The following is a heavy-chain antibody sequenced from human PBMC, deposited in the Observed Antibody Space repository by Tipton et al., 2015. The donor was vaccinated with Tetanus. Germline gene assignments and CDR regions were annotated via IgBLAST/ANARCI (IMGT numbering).Heavy chain of an antibody. V-gene: IGHV4-34*01. CDR1: VGSFSGYY. CDR3: ARDHRLSASYAGWFDP. J-gene: IGHJ5*02. CDR2: INHSGGT. Sequence: TLSLTCAVYVGSFSGYYWSWIRQPPGKGLEWIGEINHSGGTNYNPSLKSRVTISIDTSKNQFSLKLSSVTAADTAMYYCARDHRLSASYAGWFDPWGQGTLVTVSS. D-gene: IGHD2-8*01.